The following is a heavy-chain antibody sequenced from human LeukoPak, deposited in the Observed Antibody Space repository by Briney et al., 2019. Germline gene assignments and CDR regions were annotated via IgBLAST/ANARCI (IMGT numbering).Heavy chain of an antibody. Sequence: SETLSLTCTVSGGSVSSGNYYWSWIRQPPGKGLEWIGYIYYSGSTNYNPSLKSRVTISIDTSKNQFSLKLSSVTAADTAVYYCARTSREYASGSYHFDYWGQGTLVTVSS. CDR2: IYYSGST. CDR3: ARTSREYASGSYHFDY. V-gene: IGHV4-61*01. CDR1: GGSVSSGNYY. D-gene: IGHD3-10*01. J-gene: IGHJ4*02.